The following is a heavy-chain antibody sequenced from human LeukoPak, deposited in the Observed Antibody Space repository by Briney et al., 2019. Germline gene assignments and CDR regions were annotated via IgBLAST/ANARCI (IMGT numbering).Heavy chain of an antibody. Sequence: GRSLRLSCAASGFTFDDCAMHWVRQAPGKGLEWVSAISGSGGSTYYADSVKGRFTISRDNSKNTLYLQMNSLRAEDTAVYYCAKGFVGYYYYGMDVWGQGTTVTVSS. CDR1: GFTFDDCA. CDR3: AKGFVGYYYYGMDV. V-gene: IGHV3-23*01. D-gene: IGHD2-21*01. J-gene: IGHJ6*02. CDR2: ISGSGGST.